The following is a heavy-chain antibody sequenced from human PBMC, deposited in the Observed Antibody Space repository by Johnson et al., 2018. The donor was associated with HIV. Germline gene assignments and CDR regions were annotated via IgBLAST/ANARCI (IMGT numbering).Heavy chain of an antibody. V-gene: IGHV3-30*02. Sequence: QMLLVESGGGVVQPGGSLRLSCAAAGFTFSSYGMHWVRQAPGKGLEWVAFIRYDGSNKYYADSVKGRFTISRDNSKNTLYLQINSLRGEDTAVYYCAKEGGRITIIVVEPDAVDIWGQGTMVTVSA. CDR1: GFTFSSYG. J-gene: IGHJ3*02. D-gene: IGHD3-22*01. CDR2: IRYDGSNK. CDR3: AKEGGRITIIVVEPDAVDI.